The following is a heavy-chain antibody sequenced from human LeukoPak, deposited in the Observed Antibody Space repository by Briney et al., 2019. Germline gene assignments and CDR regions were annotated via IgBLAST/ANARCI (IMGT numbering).Heavy chain of an antibody. J-gene: IGHJ4*02. CDR2: TNPNSGGT. CDR3: ARDLGYYYGSGSFDY. CDR1: GYTFTGYY. D-gene: IGHD3-10*01. V-gene: IGHV1-2*02. Sequence: ASVKVSCKASGYTFTGYYMHWVRQAPGQGLEWMGWTNPNSGGTNYAQKFQGRVTMTRDTSISTAYMELSRLRSDDTAVYYCARDLGYYYGSGSFDYWGQGTLVTVSS.